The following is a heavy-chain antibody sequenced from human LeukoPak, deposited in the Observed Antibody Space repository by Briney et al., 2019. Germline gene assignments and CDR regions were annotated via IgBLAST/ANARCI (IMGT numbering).Heavy chain of an antibody. CDR2: IYYSGST. V-gene: IGHV4-59*08. J-gene: IGHJ4*02. Sequence: SETLSLTCTVSGGSISSYYWNWIRQPPGKGLEWIGYIYYSGSTNYNPSVKSRVTISEDTSKNQFSLKLSSVTAADTAVYYCASLYYYDSSGYYSPFHWGQGTLVTVSS. D-gene: IGHD3-22*01. CDR1: GGSISSYY. CDR3: ASLYYYDSSGYYSPFH.